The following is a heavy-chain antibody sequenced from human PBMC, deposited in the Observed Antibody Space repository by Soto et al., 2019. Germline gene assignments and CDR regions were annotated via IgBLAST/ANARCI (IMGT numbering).Heavy chain of an antibody. CDR3: VRYCSTTLCNGVATRTFDY. D-gene: IGHD2-2*01. CDR1: RFTFSTYE. Sequence: PGGSLRLSCAASRFTFSTYEMNWVRQAPGKGLEWVSYISGSGYTVYYADSVKGRFTISRDNTRNSLYLQMNSLRDEDTALYYCVRYCSTTLCNGVATRTFDYWRQGTLVTVSS. V-gene: IGHV3-48*03. CDR2: ISGSGYTV. J-gene: IGHJ4*02.